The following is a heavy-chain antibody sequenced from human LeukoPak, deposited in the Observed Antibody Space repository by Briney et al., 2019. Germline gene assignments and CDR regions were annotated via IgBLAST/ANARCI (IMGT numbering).Heavy chain of an antibody. J-gene: IGHJ5*02. CDR1: GFTFSNYP. V-gene: IGHV3-64*01. CDR2: IHSNGIST. Sequence: GGSLRLSCAASGFTFSNYPIHWVRQAPGKGLEFVSSIHSNGISTYYGNSVKGRFTVSRDNSKNTVYLQMGSLREEDMAVYYCARTQQWLATGGWYWFDTWGLGTLVTVSS. CDR3: ARTQQWLATGGWYWFDT. D-gene: IGHD6-19*01.